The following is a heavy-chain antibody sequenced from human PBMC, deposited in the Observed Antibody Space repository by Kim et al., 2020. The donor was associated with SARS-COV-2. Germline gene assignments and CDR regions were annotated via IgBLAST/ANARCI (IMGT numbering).Heavy chain of an antibody. CDR1: GGSFSGYY. V-gene: IGHV4-34*01. CDR2: INHSGST. J-gene: IGHJ6*02. CDR3: ARGHPMSYTAMGHYYYYGMDV. D-gene: IGHD5-18*01. Sequence: SETLSLTCAVYGGSFSGYYWSWIRQPPGKGLEWIGEINHSGSTNYNPSLKSRVTISVDTSKNQFSLKLSSVTAADTAVYYCARGHPMSYTAMGHYYYYGMDVWGQGTTVTVSS.